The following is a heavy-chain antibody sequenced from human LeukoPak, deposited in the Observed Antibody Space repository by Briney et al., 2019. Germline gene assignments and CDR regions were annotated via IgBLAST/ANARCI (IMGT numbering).Heavy chain of an antibody. CDR3: ARDRDYGDYVLGY. V-gene: IGHV1-69*13. D-gene: IGHD4-17*01. CDR2: IIPIFGTA. J-gene: IGHJ4*02. Sequence: ASVKVSCKASGGTFSSYAISWVRQAPGQGLEWMGGIIPIFGTANYAQKFQGRVTITADESTSTAYMELSRLRSDDTAVYYCARDRDYGDYVLGYWGQGTLVTVSS. CDR1: GGTFSSYA.